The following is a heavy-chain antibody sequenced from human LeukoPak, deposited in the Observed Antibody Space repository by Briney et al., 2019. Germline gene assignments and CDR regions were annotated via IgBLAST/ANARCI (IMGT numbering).Heavy chain of an antibody. CDR1: GVTSRNSW. Sequence: GGSLRLSCVASGVTSRNSWMHWVRQAPGKGLVWVSRITIDGSSTTYADSVKGRFTISRDNAKNSLYLQLNSLRAEDTAVYYCARSRFYFDYWGQGTLVTVSS. V-gene: IGHV3-74*03. J-gene: IGHJ4*02. CDR3: ARSRFYFDY. CDR2: ITIDGSST.